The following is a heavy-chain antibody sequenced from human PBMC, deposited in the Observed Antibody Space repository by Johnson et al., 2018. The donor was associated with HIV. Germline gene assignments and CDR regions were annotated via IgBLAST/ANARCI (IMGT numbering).Heavy chain of an antibody. J-gene: IGHJ3*02. CDR3: TTGLYWNDAFDI. V-gene: IGHV3-15*01. CDR1: GFTFSDAW. Sequence: VQLVESGGGLVKPGGSLRLSCAASGFTFSDAWMNWVRQAPGKGLEWVGRVKSKTDGGTTDYAAPVKGRFTISRAASKNTLYLQMNSLKTEDTAVYYCTTGLYWNDAFDIWGQGTMVTVSS. D-gene: IGHD1-1*01. CDR2: VKSKTDGGTT.